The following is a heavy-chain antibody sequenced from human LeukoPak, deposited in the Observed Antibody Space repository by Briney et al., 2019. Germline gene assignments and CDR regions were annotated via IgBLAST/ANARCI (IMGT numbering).Heavy chain of an antibody. V-gene: IGHV1-69*05. J-gene: IGHJ5*02. Sequence: EASVKVSCKASGGTFSSYAISWVRQAPGQGLEWMGRIIPIFGTANYAQKFQGRVTITTDESTSTAYMELSSLRSEDTAVYYCARADCSGGSCNWFDPWGQGTLVTVSS. CDR1: GGTFSSYA. CDR2: IIPIFGTA. CDR3: ARADCSGGSCNWFDP. D-gene: IGHD2-15*01.